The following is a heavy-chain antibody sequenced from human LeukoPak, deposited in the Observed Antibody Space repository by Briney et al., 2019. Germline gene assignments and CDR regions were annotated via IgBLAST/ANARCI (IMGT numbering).Heavy chain of an antibody. CDR2: IIPILGIA. CDR3: ATTLAAAGTIDWFDP. J-gene: IGHJ5*02. Sequence: GASVTVSCKASGGTFSSYAISWVRQAPGQGLEWMGRIIPILGIANYAQKFQGRVTITADKSTSTAYMELSSLRSEDTAVYYCATTLAAAGTIDWFDPWGQGTLVTVSS. D-gene: IGHD6-13*01. CDR1: GGTFSSYA. V-gene: IGHV1-69*04.